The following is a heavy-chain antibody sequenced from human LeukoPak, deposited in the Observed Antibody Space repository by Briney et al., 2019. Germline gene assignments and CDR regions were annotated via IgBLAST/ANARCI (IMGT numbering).Heavy chain of an antibody. CDR3: ARVPGPNWFDP. V-gene: IGHV4-39*07. Sequence: PSETLSLTCTVSGGSISSSSYYWGWIRQPPGKGLEWIGSIYHSGSTYYNPSLKSRVIISVDTSKNQLSLKLSSVTAADTAVYHCARVPGPNWFDPWGQGTLVTVSS. CDR2: IYHSGST. J-gene: IGHJ5*02. CDR1: GGSISSSSYY.